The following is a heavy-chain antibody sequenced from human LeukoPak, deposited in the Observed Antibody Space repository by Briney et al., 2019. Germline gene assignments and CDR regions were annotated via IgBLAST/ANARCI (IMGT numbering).Heavy chain of an antibody. J-gene: IGHJ5*02. CDR3: AKIFHTDGYYLGEHLFDA. CDR2: IWYDGSNK. CDR1: GFTFSSYG. Sequence: GRSLRLSCAASGFTFSSYGMHWVRQAPGKGLEWVAVIWYDGSNKYYADSVKGRFTISRDNSKNTLYLQMNSLRAEDTAIYYCAKIFHTDGYYLGEHLFDAWGQGTLVTVSS. D-gene: IGHD3-22*01. V-gene: IGHV3-33*06.